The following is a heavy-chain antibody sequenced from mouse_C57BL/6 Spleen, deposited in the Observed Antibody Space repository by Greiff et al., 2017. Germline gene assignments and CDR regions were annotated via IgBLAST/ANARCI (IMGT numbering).Heavy chain of an antibody. Sequence: VQLQQPGAELVRPGSSVKLSCKASGYTFTSYWMHWVKQRPIQGLEWIGNIDPSDSETHYNQKFKDKATLTVDKSSSTAYMQLSSLTSEDSAVYYCARSGSSAYPAYWGQGTLVTVSA. V-gene: IGHV1-52*01. CDR1: GYTFTSYW. CDR2: IDPSDSET. CDR3: ARSGSSAYPAY. J-gene: IGHJ3*01. D-gene: IGHD3-2*02.